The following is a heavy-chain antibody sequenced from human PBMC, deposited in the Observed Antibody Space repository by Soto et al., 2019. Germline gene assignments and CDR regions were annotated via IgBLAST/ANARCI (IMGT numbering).Heavy chain of an antibody. Sequence: GESLKISCKGSGYSFTSYWIGWVRQMPGKGLEWMGIIYPGDSDTRYSPSFQGQVTISADKSISTAYLQWSSLKASDTAMYYWALTGGVVVPAAIGHFDYWGQGTLVTVSS. V-gene: IGHV5-51*01. J-gene: IGHJ4*02. D-gene: IGHD2-2*01. CDR3: ALTGGVVVPAAIGHFDY. CDR1: GYSFTSYW. CDR2: IYPGDSDT.